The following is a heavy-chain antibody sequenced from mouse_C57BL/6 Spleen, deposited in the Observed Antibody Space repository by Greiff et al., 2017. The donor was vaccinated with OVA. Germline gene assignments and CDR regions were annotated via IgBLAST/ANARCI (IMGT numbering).Heavy chain of an antibody. CDR3: AREDSNRAY. CDR1: GYTFTSYG. D-gene: IGHD2-5*01. J-gene: IGHJ3*01. Sequence: QVQLQQSGAELARPGASVKLSCKASGYTFTSYGISWVKQRTGQGLEWIGEIYPRSGNTYYNEKFKGKATLTADKSSSTAYMELRSLTSEDSAVYFCAREDSNRAYWGQGTLVTVSA. V-gene: IGHV1-81*01. CDR2: IYPRSGNT.